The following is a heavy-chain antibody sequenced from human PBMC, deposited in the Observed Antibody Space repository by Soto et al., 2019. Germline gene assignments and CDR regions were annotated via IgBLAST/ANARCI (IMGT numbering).Heavy chain of an antibody. CDR2: IYARGST. CDR1: GDSINYYY. Sequence: QVQLQESGPALVKPSETLSLTCTVSGDSINYYYWSWIRQSPGKGLEWVGYIYARGSTNHTPSLKSRATXXQXTYXNPFSLKLTSVTAAATVVYYWARTPHGSWPTWFDPWGQGTLVTVSS. CDR3: ARTPHGSWPTWFDP. J-gene: IGHJ5*02. D-gene: IGHD6-13*01. V-gene: IGHV4-59*01.